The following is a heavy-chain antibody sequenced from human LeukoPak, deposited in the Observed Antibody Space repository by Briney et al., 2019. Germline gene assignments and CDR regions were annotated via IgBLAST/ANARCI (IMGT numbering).Heavy chain of an antibody. V-gene: IGHV1-2*02. Sequence: ASVKVSCKASGYSFTDYYIHWVRQAPGQGLEWMGWIFPNTGGTKFAQKFQGRFTMTRDTSISTAYTELSSLRSDDTAIYYCARDFSQYTGYWGQGTLVTVSS. J-gene: IGHJ4*02. CDR2: IFPNTGGT. CDR3: ARDFSQYTGY. CDR1: GYSFTDYY. D-gene: IGHD2-2*02.